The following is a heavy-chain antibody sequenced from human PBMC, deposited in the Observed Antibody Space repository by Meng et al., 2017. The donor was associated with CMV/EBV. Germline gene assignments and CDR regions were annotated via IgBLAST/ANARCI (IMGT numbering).Heavy chain of an antibody. J-gene: IGHJ4*02. Sequence: QDQLVESGVAVKKPGASVKVSCKASGYTFTSYAMHWVRQAPGQRLEWMGWSNAGNGNTKYSQEFQGRVTITRDTSASTAYMELSSLRSEDMAVYTSPVVTMVRGVIIPYWGQGTLVTVSS. V-gene: IGHV1-3*02. D-gene: IGHD3-10*01. CDR2: SNAGNGNT. CDR1: GYTFTSYA. CDR3: PVVTMVRGVIIPY.